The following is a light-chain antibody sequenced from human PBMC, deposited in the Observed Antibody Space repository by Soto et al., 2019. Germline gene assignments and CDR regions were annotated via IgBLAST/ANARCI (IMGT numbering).Light chain of an antibody. J-gene: IGKJ4*01. CDR2: AAS. CDR1: QGISSY. Sequence: AIRMTQSPSSLSASTGDRVTITCRASQGISSYLAWYQQKPGKAPKLLIYAASTLQSGVPSRFSGSGSGTDFTLTISCLQSEDFATYYCQQYYSYRHTFGGGTKVEIK. CDR3: QQYYSYRHT. V-gene: IGKV1-8*01.